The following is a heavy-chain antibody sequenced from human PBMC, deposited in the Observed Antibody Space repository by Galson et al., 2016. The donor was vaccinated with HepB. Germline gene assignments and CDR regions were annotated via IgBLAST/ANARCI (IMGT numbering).Heavy chain of an antibody. CDR1: DSIVSNAW. CDR3: TTEVTVFGEVTSF. Sequence: SLRLSCAASDSIVSNAWMNWVRQAPGKGLEWVAHIKSRPDGGTTGYAAPVHGRFTVSREDLGYAVYLQMNRLKAEDTAVYYCTTEVTVFGEVTSFWGQGTMVTVSS. J-gene: IGHJ3*01. CDR2: IKSRPDGGTT. D-gene: IGHD3-3*01. V-gene: IGHV3-15*07.